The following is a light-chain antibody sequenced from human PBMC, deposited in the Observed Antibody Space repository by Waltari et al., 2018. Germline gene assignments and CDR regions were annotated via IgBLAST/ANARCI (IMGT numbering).Light chain of an antibody. V-gene: IGKV3-20*01. CDR3: QQYGSSPPFT. CDR1: QSISSSF. Sequence: EIVLTQSPGTLSLSPGERVTLSCRASQSISSSFLAWYRRKPGQAPSLLIHGASSRATGIPDRFSGSGSGTDFTLTISRLEPEDFAVYYCQQYGSSPPFTFGQGTKLEI. J-gene: IGKJ2*01. CDR2: GAS.